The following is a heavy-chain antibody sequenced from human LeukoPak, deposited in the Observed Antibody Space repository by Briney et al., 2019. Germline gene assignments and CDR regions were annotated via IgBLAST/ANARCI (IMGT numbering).Heavy chain of an antibody. J-gene: IGHJ3*02. CDR1: GGSISSYY. D-gene: IGHD3-22*01. CDR3: ARGSPYYYDSSGYPDRADAFDI. CDR2: INHSGST. V-gene: IGHV4-34*01. Sequence: SETLSLTCTVSGGSISSYYWSWIRQPPGKGLEWIGEINHSGSTNYNPSLKSRVTISVDTSKNQFSLKLSSVTAADTAVYYCARGSPYYYDSSGYPDRADAFDIWGQGTMVTVSS.